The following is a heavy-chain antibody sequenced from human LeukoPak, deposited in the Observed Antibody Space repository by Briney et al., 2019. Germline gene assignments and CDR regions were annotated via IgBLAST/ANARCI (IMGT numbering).Heavy chain of an antibody. CDR1: GYTFSTYW. CDR2: INQDGSEK. J-gene: IGHJ6*03. V-gene: IGHV3-7*01. Sequence: PPGGSLRLSCAASGYTFSTYWMNWVRQAPGKGLEWVANINQDGSEKYYVDSVRGRFTISRDNAKNSLYLQTSSLRAEDTAAYYCARLVAPFYYYIDVWGKGTTVTVSS. D-gene: IGHD2-15*01. CDR3: ARLVAPFYYYIDV.